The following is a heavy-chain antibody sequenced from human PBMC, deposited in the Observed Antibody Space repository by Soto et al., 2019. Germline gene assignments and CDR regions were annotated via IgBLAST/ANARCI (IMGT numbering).Heavy chain of an antibody. Sequence: SETLSLTCAVYGGSFSGYYWSWIRQPPGKGLEWIGEINHSGSTNYNPSLKSRVTISVDTSKNQFSLKLSSVTAADTAVYYCARSTLLRYFDWSPYYYYMDVWGKGTTVTVSS. CDR1: GGSFSGYY. CDR3: ARSTLLRYFDWSPYYYYMDV. V-gene: IGHV4-34*01. D-gene: IGHD3-9*01. J-gene: IGHJ6*03. CDR2: INHSGST.